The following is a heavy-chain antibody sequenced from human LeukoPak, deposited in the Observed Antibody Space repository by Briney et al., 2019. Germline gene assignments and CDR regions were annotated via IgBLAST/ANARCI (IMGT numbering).Heavy chain of an antibody. CDR3: SRRDKGNCTGTRCYTSFDP. J-gene: IGHJ5*02. D-gene: IGHD2-8*02. Sequence: GESLSISLKGSGYHFSNYWIAWVRPMPGKGLEWMGIIYPGDSDTGYSPSFQGQVTISADKSNNTAYLQWHGPKAPDTAIYYCSRRDKGNCTGTRCYTSFDPWGQGTLVTVSA. CDR1: GYHFSNYW. V-gene: IGHV5-51*01. CDR2: IYPGDSDT.